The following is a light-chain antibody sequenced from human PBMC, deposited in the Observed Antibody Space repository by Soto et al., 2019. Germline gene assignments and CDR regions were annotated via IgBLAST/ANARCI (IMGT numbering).Light chain of an antibody. CDR3: QQYGSSPLIT. Sequence: EIVMTQSPATLSVSPGESATLSCRASQSVSSNLAWYQQKPGQAPKFLIYGVSSRATGIPDRFSGSGSGTDFTLTISLLEPEDFAVYHCQQYGSSPLITFGQGTRLEI. V-gene: IGKV3-20*01. J-gene: IGKJ5*01. CDR2: GVS. CDR1: QSVSSN.